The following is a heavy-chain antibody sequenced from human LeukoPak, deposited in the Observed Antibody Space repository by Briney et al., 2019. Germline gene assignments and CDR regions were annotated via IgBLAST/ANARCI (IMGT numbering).Heavy chain of an antibody. CDR2: IYDSGST. Sequence: SETLSLTCTVSGGSVSSGSYYWGWIRQPPGKGLEWIGNIYDSGSTYYNPSLKSRVTISVDTSKNQFSLKLSSVTAADTAVYYCARAPYYYDSSGYYSPFDYWGQGTLVTVSS. J-gene: IGHJ4*02. V-gene: IGHV4-39*07. D-gene: IGHD3-22*01. CDR3: ARAPYYYDSSGYYSPFDY. CDR1: GGSVSSGSYY.